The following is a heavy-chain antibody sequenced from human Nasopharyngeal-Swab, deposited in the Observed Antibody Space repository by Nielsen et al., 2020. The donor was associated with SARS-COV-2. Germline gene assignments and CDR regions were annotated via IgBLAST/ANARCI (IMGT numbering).Heavy chain of an antibody. V-gene: IGHV1-2*04. J-gene: IGHJ6*02. Sequence: ASVKVSCKASGYTFTGYYMHWVRQAPGQGLEWMGWINPNSGGTNYAQKFQGWVTMTRDTSISTAYVELSRLRSDDTAVYYCARGRGITIFGVANWEKRATTDAPRMDVWGQGTTVTVSS. D-gene: IGHD3-3*01. CDR1: GYTFTGYY. CDR3: ARGRGITIFGVANWEKRATTDAPRMDV. CDR2: INPNSGGT.